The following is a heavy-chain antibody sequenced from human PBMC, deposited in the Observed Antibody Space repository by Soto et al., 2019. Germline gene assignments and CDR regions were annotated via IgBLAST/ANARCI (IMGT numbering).Heavy chain of an antibody. CDR3: ARTPRYCSSTSCYMGGFFDP. CDR1: SGSISSSNW. V-gene: IGHV4-4*02. D-gene: IGHD2-2*02. J-gene: IGHJ5*02. CDR2: IYHSGST. Sequence: QVQLQESGPGLVKPSWTLSLTCAVSSGSISSSNWWSWVRQPPGKGLEWIGEIYHSGSTNYNPSLKSRVTISVDKSKNQFSLKLSSVTAADTAVYYCARTPRYCSSTSCYMGGFFDPWGQGTLVTVSS.